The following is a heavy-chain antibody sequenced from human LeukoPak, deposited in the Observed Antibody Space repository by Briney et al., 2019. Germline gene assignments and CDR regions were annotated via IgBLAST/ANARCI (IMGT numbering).Heavy chain of an antibody. CDR1: GGTFSSYA. CDR3: TRETSSKYFDY. V-gene: IGHV1-69*13. CDR2: IIPIFGTA. J-gene: IGHJ4*02. Sequence: PLASVKVSCKASGGTFSSYAISWVRQAPGQGLEWMGGIIPIFGTANYAQKFQGRVTITADESTSTAYMELSSLRSEDTAVYYCTRETSSKYFDYWGQGTLVTVSS.